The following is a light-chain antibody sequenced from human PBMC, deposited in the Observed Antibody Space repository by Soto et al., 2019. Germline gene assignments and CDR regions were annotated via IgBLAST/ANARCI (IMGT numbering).Light chain of an antibody. Sequence: SVLTQPASVSGSPGQSITISCTGSSSDVGGYNYVSWYQQHPGKAPKLMIYEVSNRPSGISNRFSGSKSGNTASLTLSGLQAEDEADYYCSSYTSSSTLGFGGGT. CDR1: SSDVGGYNY. CDR3: SSYTSSSTLG. CDR2: EVS. J-gene: IGLJ2*01. V-gene: IGLV2-14*01.